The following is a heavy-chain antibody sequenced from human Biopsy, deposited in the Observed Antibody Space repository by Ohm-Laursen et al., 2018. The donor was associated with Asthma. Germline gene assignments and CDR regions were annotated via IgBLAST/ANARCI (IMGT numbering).Heavy chain of an antibody. D-gene: IGHD1-26*01. CDR1: GGTFRTYA. CDR2: IIPMYGVP. V-gene: IGHV1-69*10. CDR3: ATPPVGSISYFDS. J-gene: IGHJ4*02. Sequence: VKISYKASGGTFRTYAFNWVRQAPGQGLEWMGGIIPMYGVPKVAQKFQGRVTITTDKSTSTAYMEMRSLRSEDTAVYYCATPPVGSISYFDSWGQGTLVTVSS.